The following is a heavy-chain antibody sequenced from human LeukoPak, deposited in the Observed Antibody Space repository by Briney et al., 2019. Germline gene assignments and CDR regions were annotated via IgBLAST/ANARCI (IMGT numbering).Heavy chain of an antibody. J-gene: IGHJ4*02. CDR3: ARGGYSSSWYHFDY. CDR2: INSDASDT. Sequence: GGSLRLSCAASGFTFSRHWMHWVRQAPGKGLVWISRINSDASDTNYADSVKGRFTISRDNSKNTLFLQMNSLRAEDTAVYYCARGGYSSSWYHFDYWGQGTLVTVSS. V-gene: IGHV3-74*01. CDR1: GFTFSRHW. D-gene: IGHD6-13*01.